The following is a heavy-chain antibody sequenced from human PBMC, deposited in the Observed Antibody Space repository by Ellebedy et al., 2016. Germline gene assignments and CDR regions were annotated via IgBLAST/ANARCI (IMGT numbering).Heavy chain of an antibody. D-gene: IGHD3-22*01. V-gene: IGHV1-18*01. CDR3: AREVRMIVVVNLDY. Sequence: ASVKVSCXASGYTFTSYGISWVRQAPGQGLEWMGWISAYNGNTNYAQKLQGRVTMTTDTSTSTAYMELRSLRSDDTAVYYCAREVRMIVVVNLDYWGQGTLVTVSS. CDR2: ISAYNGNT. J-gene: IGHJ4*02. CDR1: GYTFTSYG.